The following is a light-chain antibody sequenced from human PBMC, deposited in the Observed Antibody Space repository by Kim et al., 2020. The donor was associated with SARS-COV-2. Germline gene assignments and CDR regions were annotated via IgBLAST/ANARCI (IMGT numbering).Light chain of an antibody. J-gene: IGKJ2*01. V-gene: IGKV3-15*01. Sequence: EIEMTQSPATLSVSPAERATLSCRASQSISTYLAWYQQKPGQTPRLLIYGASTRATGVPARFSASGSGTEFTLTISSLQSDDFAVYFCHQYNDWPPGDTFGQGTKVEIK. CDR1: QSISTY. CDR2: GAS. CDR3: HQYNDWPPGDT.